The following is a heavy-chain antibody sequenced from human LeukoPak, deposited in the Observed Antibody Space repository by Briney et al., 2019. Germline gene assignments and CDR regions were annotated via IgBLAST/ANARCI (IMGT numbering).Heavy chain of an antibody. CDR3: AGELGSPRWFDP. V-gene: IGHV4-61*02. D-gene: IGHD1-26*01. Sequence: SQTLSLTCTVSGGSIRSDNYYWSWIRQPAGKGLEWIGRIYTSGSTNYNPSLKSRVTISVDMSKNQFSLKLSSVTAADTAVYYCAGELGSPRWFDPWGRGTLVTVSS. CDR2: IYTSGST. J-gene: IGHJ5*02. CDR1: GGSIRSDNYY.